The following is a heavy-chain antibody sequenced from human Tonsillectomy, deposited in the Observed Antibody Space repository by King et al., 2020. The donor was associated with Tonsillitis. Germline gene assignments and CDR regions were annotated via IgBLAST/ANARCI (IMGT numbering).Heavy chain of an antibody. CDR3: ARGSAVVKNGMDV. J-gene: IGHJ6*02. CDR2: IYYSVST. CDR1: VGSVSSGSYY. V-gene: IGHV4-61*01. D-gene: IGHD4-23*01. Sequence: QLQESGPGLVKPSETLSLTCTVSVGSVSSGSYYCSWIRQPPGKGLEWIGYIYYSVSTNNNPSLKSRVSTSIDTSTNQLSLKLSSVTAADTAVYYCARGSAVVKNGMDVWGQGTTVTVSS.